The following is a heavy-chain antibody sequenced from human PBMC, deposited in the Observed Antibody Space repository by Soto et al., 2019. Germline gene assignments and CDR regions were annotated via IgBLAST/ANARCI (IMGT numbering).Heavy chain of an antibody. Sequence: QVHRVQSGTEVKKPGASVKVSCKASGYTFTNYGITWVRQAPGQGLEWVGWINAYRGNTNYAQKLQGRVTITTDTSTSTAYMELTRMRSDDTAVYFCAREVVSSGYIFFRFDHLGQGTLVTASS. V-gene: IGHV1-18*01. J-gene: IGHJ5*02. D-gene: IGHD6-19*01. CDR3: AREVVSSGYIFFRFDH. CDR1: GYTFTNYG. CDR2: INAYRGNT.